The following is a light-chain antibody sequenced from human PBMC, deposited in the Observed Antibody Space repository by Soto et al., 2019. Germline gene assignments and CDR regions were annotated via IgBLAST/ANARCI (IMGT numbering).Light chain of an antibody. J-gene: IGKJ4*01. CDR2: GAS. CDR3: QQYSNWPLT. V-gene: IGKV3-15*01. CDR1: QTVYNN. Sequence: EIVMAQSPATLSVSPGERATLSCRASQTVYNNLAWYQQKPGQPPRLLIYGASARATGIPARFSGSGSGTEFTLTISSLQSEDFAVYYCQQYSNWPLTFGGGTKVEIK.